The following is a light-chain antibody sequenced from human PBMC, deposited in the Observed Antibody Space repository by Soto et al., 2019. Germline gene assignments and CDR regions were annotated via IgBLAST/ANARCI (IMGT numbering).Light chain of an antibody. CDR2: DAS. CDR1: QSVNRN. Sequence: EIVLTQSPGTLSLSPGERATLSCRASQSVNRNLAWYQHKLGQAPRLLIYDASNRATGIPARFSASGSGTDFTLTISSLEPEDFAVYYCQQCSSWPRTFGQGTKVDI. V-gene: IGKV3-11*01. J-gene: IGKJ2*02. CDR3: QQCSSWPRT.